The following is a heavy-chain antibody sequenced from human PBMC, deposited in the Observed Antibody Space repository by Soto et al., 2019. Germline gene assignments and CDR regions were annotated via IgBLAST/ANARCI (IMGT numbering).Heavy chain of an antibody. J-gene: IGHJ6*02. CDR2: ISYDGSNK. V-gene: IGHV3-30*18. CDR1: GFTFSSYG. D-gene: IGHD2-15*01. CDR3: AKDTSSRIHHYYAMDV. Sequence: GGSLRLSCAASGFTFSSYGMHWVLQAPGKGLEWVAVISYDGSNKYYSDSVKGRFTISRDNSKNTLYLQMNSLRAEDTAVYYCAKDTSSRIHHYYAMDVWGQGTTVNVSS.